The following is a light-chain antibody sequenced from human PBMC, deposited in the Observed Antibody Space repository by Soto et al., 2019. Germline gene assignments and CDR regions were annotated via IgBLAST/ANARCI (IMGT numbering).Light chain of an antibody. CDR2: DVN. V-gene: IGLV2-14*03. CDR3: TSYTNSGTYI. J-gene: IGLJ1*01. CDR1: SSDVGSYNF. Sequence: QSVLTQPASVSGSPGQSITISCTGTSSDVGSYNFVSWYQHHPGKVPKPIIFDVNNRPSGISNRFSGSKSDNTASLTISGLQAEDEADYYCTSYTNSGTYILGTGTKLTVL.